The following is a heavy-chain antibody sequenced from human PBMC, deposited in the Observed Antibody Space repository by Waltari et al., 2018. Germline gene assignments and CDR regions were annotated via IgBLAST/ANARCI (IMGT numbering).Heavy chain of an antibody. Sequence: EVQLLESGGGLVQPGGSLRLSCVTSGFTFSSYAMSWVRQAPGKGLEWVSAISGSGGSTYYADSVKGRFTISRDNSKNTVFLQMNSLRAEDTAVYYCVKEGHLGSAFYYYFDYWGQGTLVTVSS. CDR2: ISGSGGST. J-gene: IGHJ4*02. CDR3: VKEGHLGSAFYYYFDY. CDR1: GFTFSSYA. V-gene: IGHV3-23*01. D-gene: IGHD2-15*01.